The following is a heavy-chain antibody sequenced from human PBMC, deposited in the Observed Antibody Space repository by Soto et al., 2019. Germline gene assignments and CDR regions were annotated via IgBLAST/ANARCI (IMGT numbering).Heavy chain of an antibody. CDR3: ARVGRSLNWFDP. V-gene: IGHV1-46*01. CDR2: INPSGGST. CDR1: GYTFTSYY. J-gene: IGHJ5*02. D-gene: IGHD2-15*01. Sequence: GASVKVSCKAPGYTFTSYYMHWVRQAPGQGLKWMGIINPSGGSTSYAQKFQGRVTMTRDTSTSTVYMELSSLRSEDTAVYYCARVGRSLNWFDPWGQGTLVTVSS.